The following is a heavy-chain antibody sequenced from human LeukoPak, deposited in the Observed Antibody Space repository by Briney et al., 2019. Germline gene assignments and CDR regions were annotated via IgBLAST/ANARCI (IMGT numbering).Heavy chain of an antibody. Sequence: SETLSLTCAVYGGSFSGYYWSWIRQPPGKGLEWIGEINHSGSTNYNPSLKSRVNISVDTSKHQFSLKLSSVTAADTAVYYCARGSYDLLAYNWFDPWGQGTLVTVSS. V-gene: IGHV4-34*01. CDR2: INHSGST. CDR3: ARGSYDLLAYNWFDP. CDR1: GGSFSGYY. J-gene: IGHJ5*02. D-gene: IGHD3-3*01.